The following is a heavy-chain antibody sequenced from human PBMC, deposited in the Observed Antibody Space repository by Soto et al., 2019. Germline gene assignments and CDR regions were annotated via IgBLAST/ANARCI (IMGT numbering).Heavy chain of an antibody. J-gene: IGHJ4*02. V-gene: IGHV1-2*02. Sequence: VKVSCKASGYTFTGYYMHWVRQAPGQGLEWMGWINPNSGGTNYAQKFQGRVTMTRDTSISTAYMELSRLRSDDTAVYYCARGQPVSSRIKTAAGTRQYYFDYWGQGTLVTVSS. CDR3: ARGQPVSSRIKTAAGTRQYYFDY. CDR2: INPNSGGT. CDR1: GYTFTGYY. D-gene: IGHD6-13*01.